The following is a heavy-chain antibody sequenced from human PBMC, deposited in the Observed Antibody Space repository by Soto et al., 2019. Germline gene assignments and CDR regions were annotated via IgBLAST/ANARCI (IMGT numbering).Heavy chain of an antibody. V-gene: IGHV3-66*01. CDR3: ARVGSCTTISWWGAFDY. CDR1: GFTVSGNY. CDR2: LYSGGLR. Sequence: PWGFLRLSCAASGFTVSGNYMTSVRQAPGRRLEWVSILYSGGLRYFADSVKGSLTNARDNPTNTLDRHRNSLSAEDTAVYYCARVGSCTTISWWGAFDYWGKGTQVTAAS. D-gene: IGHD2-2*01. J-gene: IGHJ4*02.